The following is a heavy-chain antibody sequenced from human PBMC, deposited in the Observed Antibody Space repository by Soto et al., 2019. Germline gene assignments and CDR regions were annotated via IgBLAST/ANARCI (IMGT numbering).Heavy chain of an antibody. CDR3: AKEDSWGGDFDS. V-gene: IGHV3-23*01. CDR1: GFTFSNYA. J-gene: IGHJ4*02. CDR2: IINSAGST. D-gene: IGHD7-27*01. Sequence: PGGSLRLSCAASGFTFSNYAMSWVRQAPGKGLEWVSTIINSAGSTYYADSVKGRFTISRDYSKNTLYLHMSRLRAEDTAIYYCAKEDSWGGDFDSWGQGTLVTVS.